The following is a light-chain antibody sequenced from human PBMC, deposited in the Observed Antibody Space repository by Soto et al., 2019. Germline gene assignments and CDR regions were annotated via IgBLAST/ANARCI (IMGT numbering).Light chain of an antibody. CDR2: DVS. CDR3: CLFEGSYTSYL. Sequence: QSVLTQPRSVSGSPGQSVTISCTGTSSYVGGYNYVSCYQQHPGKAPKLMIYDVSKRPSRVPDRFSGSKSGTTASLTISGLQAEDEADYSCCLFEGSYTSYLFRTGSKVTVL. CDR1: SSYVGGYNY. V-gene: IGLV2-11*01. J-gene: IGLJ1*01.